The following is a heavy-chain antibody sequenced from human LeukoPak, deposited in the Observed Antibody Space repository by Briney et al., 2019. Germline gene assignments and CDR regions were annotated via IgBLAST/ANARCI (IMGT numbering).Heavy chain of an antibody. CDR1: GYTLTELS. CDR2: FDPEDGET. D-gene: IGHD6-13*01. V-gene: IGHV1-24*01. J-gene: IGHJ5*02. CDR3: ATGPYSSSWYWFDP. Sequence: ASVKDSCKVSGYTLTELSMHWVRQAPGKGLEWMGGFDPEDGETIYAQKFQGRVTMTEDTSTDTAYMELSSLRSEDTAVYYCATGPYSSSWYWFDPWGQGTLVTVSS.